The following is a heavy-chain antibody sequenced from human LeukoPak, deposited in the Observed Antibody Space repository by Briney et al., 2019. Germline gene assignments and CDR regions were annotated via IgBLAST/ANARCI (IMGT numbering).Heavy chain of an antibody. CDR1: GFTFDDYA. V-gene: IGHV3-9*01. Sequence: GRSLRLSCAASGFTFDDYAMHWVRQAPGKGLECVSGISWNSGSIGYADSVKGRFTISRDNAKNSLYLQMNSLRAEDTALYYCAKDTYYDSSGYWGGFDPWGQGTLVTVSS. CDR3: AKDTYYDSSGYWGGFDP. D-gene: IGHD3-22*01. J-gene: IGHJ5*02. CDR2: ISWNSGSI.